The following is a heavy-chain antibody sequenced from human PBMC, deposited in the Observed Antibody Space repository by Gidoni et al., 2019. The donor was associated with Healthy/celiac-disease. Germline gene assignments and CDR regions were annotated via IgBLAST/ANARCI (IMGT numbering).Heavy chain of an antibody. J-gene: IGHJ4*02. D-gene: IGHD1-26*01. V-gene: IGHV3-33*01. CDR3: ARDFGVGARRLDY. CDR1: GFPFSSYG. Sequence: QVQLVESGGGVVQPGRSRRLSCAASGFPFSSYGMHWVRQAPGKGLEWVAVIWYDGSNTSYADSVKGRFTISRDNSKNTLYLQMNSLRAEDTAVYYCARDFGVGARRLDYWGQGTLVTVSS. CDR2: IWYDGSNT.